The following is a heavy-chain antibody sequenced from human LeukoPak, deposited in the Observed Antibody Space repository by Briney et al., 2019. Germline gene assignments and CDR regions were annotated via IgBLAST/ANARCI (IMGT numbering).Heavy chain of an antibody. J-gene: IGHJ5*02. CDR1: GYTFTGYY. CDR2: INPNSGGT. D-gene: IGHD1-26*01. Sequence: ASVKVSCKASGYTFTGYYIHWVRQAPGQGLEWMGWINPNSGGTNYAQKFQGRITMTRDTSITTAYMELSSLRSDDTAVYYCARHSGGTYYVNFDPWGQGTLVTVSS. V-gene: IGHV1-2*02. CDR3: ARHSGGTYYVNFDP.